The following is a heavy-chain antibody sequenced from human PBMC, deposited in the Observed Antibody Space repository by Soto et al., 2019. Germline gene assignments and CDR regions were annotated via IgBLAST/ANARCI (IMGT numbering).Heavy chain of an antibody. CDR3: ARTDKYNSQSSGWANRFDY. D-gene: IGHD6-19*01. Sequence: EVQLLESGGDLVQPGGSLRLSCAASGFIFSNYAMTWVRQAPGKGPEWVSTFTSGGSTYYRDTVKGRFTISRDNSKNTLYLHMNSLRPEDTAVYYCARTDKYNSQSSGWANRFDYWGQGTLVTVSS. CDR1: GFIFSNYA. V-gene: IGHV3-23*01. CDR2: FTSGGST. J-gene: IGHJ4*02.